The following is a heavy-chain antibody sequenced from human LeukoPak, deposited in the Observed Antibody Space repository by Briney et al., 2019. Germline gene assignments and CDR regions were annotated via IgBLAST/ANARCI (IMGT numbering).Heavy chain of an antibody. J-gene: IGHJ4*02. CDR2: INHSGST. D-gene: IGHD6-13*01. CDR3: AREPSAGYPDY. Sequence: SETLSLTCAVYGGSFSGYYWSWIRQPPGKGLEWIGEINHSGSTNYNPSLKSRVTISVDTSKNQFSLKLSSVTAADTAVYYCAREPSAGYPDYWGQGTLVTVSS. CDR1: GGSFSGYY. V-gene: IGHV4-34*01.